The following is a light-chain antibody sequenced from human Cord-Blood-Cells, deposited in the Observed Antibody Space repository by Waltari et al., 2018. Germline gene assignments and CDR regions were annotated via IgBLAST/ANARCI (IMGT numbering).Light chain of an antibody. J-gene: IGKJ1*01. V-gene: IGKV1-5*03. CDR1: QSISSW. CDR3: QQYNSYST. Sequence: DIQMTQSPSTLSASVGDRVTITCRASQSISSWLAWYQQQPGKAPKLLIYKASSSESGVPSRFSGSGSGTEFTLTISSLQPDDFATYYCQQYNSYSTFGQGTKVEIK. CDR2: KAS.